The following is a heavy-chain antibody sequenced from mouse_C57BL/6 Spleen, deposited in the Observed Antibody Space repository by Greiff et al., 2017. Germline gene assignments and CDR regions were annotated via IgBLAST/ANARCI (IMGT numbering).Heavy chain of an antibody. CDR1: GFTFSSYA. D-gene: IGHD1-1*01. CDR2: ISDGGSYT. Sequence: EVNLVESGGGLVKPGGSLKLSCAASGFTFSSYAMSWVRQTPEKRLEWVATISDGGSYTYYPDNVKGRFTISRDNAKHTLYLHMSHLKSEDTAMXCCARGYYGSHYVDYWGQGTTLTVSS. J-gene: IGHJ2*01. V-gene: IGHV5-4*03. CDR3: ARGYYGSHYVDY.